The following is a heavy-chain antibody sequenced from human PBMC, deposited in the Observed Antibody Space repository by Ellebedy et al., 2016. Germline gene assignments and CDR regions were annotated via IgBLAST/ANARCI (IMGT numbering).Heavy chain of an antibody. CDR3: ARGDMYSSGWYYFDY. J-gene: IGHJ4*02. CDR2: IYYSGST. V-gene: IGHV4-59*06. Sequence: SETLSLTCAVSGGSISSYYWSWIRQPPGKGLEWIGYIYYSGSTYYNPSLKSRVTISVDTSKNQFSLKLSSVTAAEPAVYYCARGDMYSSGWYYFDYWGQGTLVTVSS. D-gene: IGHD6-19*01. CDR1: GGSISSYY.